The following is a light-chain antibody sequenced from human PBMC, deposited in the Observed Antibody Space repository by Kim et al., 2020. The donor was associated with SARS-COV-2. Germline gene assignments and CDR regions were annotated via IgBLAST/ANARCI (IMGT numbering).Light chain of an antibody. Sequence: PGKTARITCGGNNIGSKSVYWYQQKPGQAPVLVIYYDSDRPSGIPERFSGSNSGNTATLTISRVEAGDEADYYCQVWDSSSDHRVFGGGTQLTVL. CDR3: QVWDSSSDHRV. V-gene: IGLV3-21*04. CDR2: YDS. CDR1: NIGSKS. J-gene: IGLJ3*02.